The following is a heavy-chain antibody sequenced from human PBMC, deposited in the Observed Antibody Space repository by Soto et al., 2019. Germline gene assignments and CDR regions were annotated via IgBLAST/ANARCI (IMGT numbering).Heavy chain of an antibody. D-gene: IGHD3-10*01. V-gene: IGHV3-53*04. CDR1: GFTVSSDF. Sequence: EVQLVESGGGLVQPGGSLRLSCAASGFTVSSDFMNWVRQAPGKGLEWVSVSYSGGNTYYADSVKGRFTISRHNSKNTLYLQINSLIVEDSAVYYCARDNDYGSWGVGYWGQGTLVIVSS. CDR2: SYSGGNT. CDR3: ARDNDYGSWGVGY. J-gene: IGHJ4*02.